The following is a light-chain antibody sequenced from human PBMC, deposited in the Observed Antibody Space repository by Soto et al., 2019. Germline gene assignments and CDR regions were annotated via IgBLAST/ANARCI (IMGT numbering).Light chain of an antibody. CDR3: QQYNNWPQWT. V-gene: IGKV3-15*01. CDR1: QSVSSN. CDR2: GAS. J-gene: IGKJ1*01. Sequence: EIVMTQSPATLSVSPGERATLSCRASQSVSSNFAWYQQKPGQAPRLLIYGASTRATGIPARFSGSGSGTEFTLTISSLQSEDFEVYYCQQYNNWPQWTFGQGTKVEIK.